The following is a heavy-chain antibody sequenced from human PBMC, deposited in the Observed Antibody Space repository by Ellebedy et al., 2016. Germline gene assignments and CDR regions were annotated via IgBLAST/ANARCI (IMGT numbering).Heavy chain of an antibody. D-gene: IGHD3/OR15-3a*01. CDR2: SFYSGTT. CDR1: GSSLRGGTHY. V-gene: IGHV4-30-4*01. J-gene: IGHJ6*04. CDR3: ARMGMDWYGEQTFYFYAVDV. Sequence: SETLSLXXTVSGSSLRGGTHYWTWIRQSSGKGLEWLGCSFYSGTTYYNPSLKGRVSMSVDTSRNQFSLRLRSVSAADTAVYYCARMGMDWYGEQTFYFYAVDVWGKGTTVAVSS.